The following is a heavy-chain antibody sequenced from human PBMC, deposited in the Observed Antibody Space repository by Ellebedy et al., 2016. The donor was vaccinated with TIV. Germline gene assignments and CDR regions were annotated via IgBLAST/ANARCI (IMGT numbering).Heavy chain of an antibody. CDR3: ARDSPGDGIDY. Sequence: GGSLRLSXGASGFTFSSYWMHWVRQVPGKGLLWVSHISSDASGTSYADPVKGRFTISRDNAKNTVYLQMDSLRVEDTAVYFCARDSPGDGIDYWGHGTLVTVSS. D-gene: IGHD2-21*01. CDR1: GFTFSSYW. J-gene: IGHJ4*01. V-gene: IGHV3-74*01. CDR2: ISSDASGT.